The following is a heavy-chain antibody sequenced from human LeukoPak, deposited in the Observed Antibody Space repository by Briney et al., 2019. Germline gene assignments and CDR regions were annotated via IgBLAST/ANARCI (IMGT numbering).Heavy chain of an antibody. CDR2: IYYSGST. CDR3: ARFLGVVKGSPYYFDY. J-gene: IGHJ4*02. Sequence: SETLSLTCTVSGGSISSYYWSWIRQPPGQGLEWIGYIYYSGSTNYNPSLKSRVTISVDTSKNQFSLKLSSVAAADTAVYYCARFLGVVKGSPYYFDYWGQGTLVTVSS. V-gene: IGHV4-59*01. D-gene: IGHD4-23*01. CDR1: GGSISSYY.